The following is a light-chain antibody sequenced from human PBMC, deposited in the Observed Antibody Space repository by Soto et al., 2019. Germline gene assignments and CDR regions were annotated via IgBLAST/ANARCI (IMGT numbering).Light chain of an antibody. J-gene: IGKJ3*01. CDR2: WAS. V-gene: IGKV4-1*01. CDR1: QRVLYSSTNKNY. CDR3: QQYYSTPFT. Sequence: DIVMTQSPDSLAVSLGERATINCKSSQRVLYSSTNKNYLAWYQQKPGQPPKLLIYWASTRESGVPDRFSGSGSGTDFTLTISSLQAEDVAVYYCQQYYSTPFTFGPGTKVDIK.